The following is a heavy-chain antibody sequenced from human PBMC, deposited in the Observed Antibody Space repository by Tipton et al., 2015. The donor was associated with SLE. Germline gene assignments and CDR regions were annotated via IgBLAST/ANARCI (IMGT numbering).Heavy chain of an antibody. CDR1: GFTFSVYG. CDR3: AKDLEMASQVPDY. CDR2: ITGGSNYI. J-gene: IGHJ4*02. V-gene: IGHV3-21*06. Sequence: SLRLSCAASGFTFSVYGMNWVRQAPGKGLEWVSSITGGSNYIDYVDSVKGRFTISRDNAKNTLYMQMNSLRAEDTAVYYCAKDLEMASQVPDYWGQGTLVTVSS. D-gene: IGHD5-24*01.